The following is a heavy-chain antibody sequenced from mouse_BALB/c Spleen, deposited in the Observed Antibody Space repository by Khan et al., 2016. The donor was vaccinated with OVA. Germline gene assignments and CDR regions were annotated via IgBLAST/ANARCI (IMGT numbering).Heavy chain of an antibody. Sequence: QVQLQQSGAEVVKPGASVNLSCKTSGYTFTNYWIQWVKQRPGQGLGWIGEIFPGTGTTYYNENFKDKATLTIDTSSTTAYMQLISVASEDSAVYFCASGYFGNYEFAYWGQGTLVTVSA. CDR3: ASGYFGNYEFAY. V-gene: IGHV1S132*01. CDR1: GYTFTNYW. CDR2: IFPGTGTT. D-gene: IGHD2-1*01. J-gene: IGHJ3*01.